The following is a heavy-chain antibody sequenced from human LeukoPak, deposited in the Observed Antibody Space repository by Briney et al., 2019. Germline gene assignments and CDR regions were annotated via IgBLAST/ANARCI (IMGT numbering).Heavy chain of an antibody. CDR3: ARLSGTMIPVVYFDY. CDR2: IYPGDSDT. J-gene: IGHJ4*02. CDR1: GYSFTSYW. D-gene: IGHD3-22*01. V-gene: IGHV5-51*01. Sequence: GESLKISCKGSGYSFTSYWIGWERQMPGKGLEWMGIIYPGDSDTRYSPSFQGQVTISADKSISTAYLQWSSLKASDTAMYYCARLSGTMIPVVYFDYWGQGTLVTVSS.